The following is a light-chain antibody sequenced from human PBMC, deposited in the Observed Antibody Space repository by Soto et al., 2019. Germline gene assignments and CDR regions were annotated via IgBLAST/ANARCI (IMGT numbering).Light chain of an antibody. CDR3: QQYNDWPLT. CDR1: QSVSSN. Sequence: EIVMTQSPVTLSVSPGARVTLSCRASQSVSSNLAWYKQKPGQAPSILSYGAFTRATGIPARFSGTGSATEFTLTISSLQSEDFALYYCQQYNDWPLTFGQGTKVDIK. CDR2: GAF. V-gene: IGKV3-15*01. J-gene: IGKJ1*01.